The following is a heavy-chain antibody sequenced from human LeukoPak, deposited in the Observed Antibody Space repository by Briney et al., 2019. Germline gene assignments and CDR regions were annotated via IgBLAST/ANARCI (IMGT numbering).Heavy chain of an antibody. CDR2: INPSGRI. J-gene: IGHJ6*03. CDR3: ARGRQEVSMIVVVMTGVSYYLDV. CDR1: GGSFSGYY. V-gene: IGHV4-34*01. D-gene: IGHD3-22*01. Sequence: ASETLSLTCAVYGGSFSGYYWTWIRQAPGKGMEWIGEINPSGRIPYNPSLKSRLTISVDASKNQFSLNLRSLTAADTAVYYCARGRQEVSMIVVVMTGVSYYLDVWGKGTTVTVS.